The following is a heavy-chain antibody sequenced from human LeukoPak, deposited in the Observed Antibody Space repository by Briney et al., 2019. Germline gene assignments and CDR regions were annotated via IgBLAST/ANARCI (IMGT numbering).Heavy chain of an antibody. V-gene: IGHV3-30-3*01. Sequence: GGSLRLSCAASGFTFTSYAIHWVRQAPGKGLEWVALISYDGSNKYYADSVKGRFTISRDNSKNTLYLQMNNLRTEDTAVYYCVRDGSPRGGYYYGLGSYFYWGQGTLVTVSS. CDR1: GFTFTSYA. CDR3: VRDGSPRGGYYYGLGSYFY. D-gene: IGHD3-10*01. J-gene: IGHJ4*02. CDR2: ISYDGSNK.